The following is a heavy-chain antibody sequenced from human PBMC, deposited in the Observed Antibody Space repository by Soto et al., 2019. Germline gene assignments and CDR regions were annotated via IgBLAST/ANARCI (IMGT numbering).Heavy chain of an antibody. Sequence: EVQLLESGGGLVQPGGSLRLSCAASGFTVSSYAMSWVRQAPGKGLEWVSVISGSGSTYSADSVKGRFTISRDSSKNTVYLQMNWLRAEDTAVYYCAKALRFTFTTVYYMDVWGRGTTVTVSS. CDR1: GFTVSSYA. J-gene: IGHJ6*03. CDR3: AKALRFTFTTVYYMDV. V-gene: IGHV3-23*01. D-gene: IGHD4-4*01. CDR2: ISGSGST.